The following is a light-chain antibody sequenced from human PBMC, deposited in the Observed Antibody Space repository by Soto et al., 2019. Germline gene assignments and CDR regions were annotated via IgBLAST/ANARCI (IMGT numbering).Light chain of an antibody. CDR1: SSDVGSYNL. V-gene: IGLV2-23*02. CDR3: CSYAGSSTYV. J-gene: IGLJ1*01. Sequence: QSALTHPASVSGSPRQSITISCTGTSSDVGSYNLVSWYQQHPGKAPKLMIYEVSKRPSGVSNRFSGSKSGNTASLTISGLQAEDEADYYCCSYAGSSTYVFGTGTKVTVL. CDR2: EVS.